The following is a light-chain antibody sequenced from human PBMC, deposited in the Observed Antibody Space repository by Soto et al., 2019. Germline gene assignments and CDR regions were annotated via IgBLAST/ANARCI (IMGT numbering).Light chain of an antibody. CDR1: DSNLGRNY. J-gene: IGLJ1*01. V-gene: IGLV1-51*01. CDR2: DNV. Sequence: QSVLTQPPSVSATPGQKVTISCSGSDSNLGRNYVSWYQQLPGTAPRLLIYDNVYRFSGIPDRFSASKSGTSATLGIAGLQTGDEGDYYCGSWDNNMRAEVFGTGTKATVL. CDR3: GSWDNNMRAEV.